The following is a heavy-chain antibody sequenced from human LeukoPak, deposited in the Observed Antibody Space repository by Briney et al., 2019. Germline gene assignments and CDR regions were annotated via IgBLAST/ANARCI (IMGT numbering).Heavy chain of an antibody. CDR3: ARDQGWPFHFDC. Sequence: PSETLSLTCTVSGSSLSSYYWSWVRQPAGKGLEWIGRIYTSGDTTYNPSLKSRVTMSVDTSKNQFSLKLTSVTAADTAVYYCARDQGWPFHFDCWGQGALVIVSS. V-gene: IGHV4-4*07. CDR1: GSSLSSYY. D-gene: IGHD6-19*01. CDR2: IYTSGDT. J-gene: IGHJ4*02.